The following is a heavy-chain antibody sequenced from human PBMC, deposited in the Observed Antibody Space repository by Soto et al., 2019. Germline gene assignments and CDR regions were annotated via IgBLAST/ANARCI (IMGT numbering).Heavy chain of an antibody. CDR1: GFSFSNYG. Sequence: PGGSLRLSCAASGFSFSNYGMQWVRQAPGKGLKWVAVISYDGSKKYYADSVKGRFTISRDNSKITLYLQMNSLRAEDTAVYYCVKVTDSSGWYPYYYGMDVWGQGTTVTVSS. CDR3: VKVTDSSGWYPYYYGMDV. V-gene: IGHV3-30*18. CDR2: ISYDGSKK. J-gene: IGHJ6*02. D-gene: IGHD6-19*01.